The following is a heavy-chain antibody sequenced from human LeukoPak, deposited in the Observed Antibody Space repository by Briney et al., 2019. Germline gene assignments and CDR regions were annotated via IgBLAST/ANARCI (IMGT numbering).Heavy chain of an antibody. CDR3: ASAFYDILTAYSPLDY. V-gene: IGHV3-30*03. D-gene: IGHD3-9*01. Sequence: GSLRLSCAASGFTFSIFGMHWVRQAPGKGPEWVALISYDGSDKYYADSVKGRFTISRDNSKSTLYLQMNNLRAEDTAVYYCASAFYDILTAYSPLDYWGQGTLVTVSS. J-gene: IGHJ4*02. CDR1: GFTFSIFG. CDR2: ISYDGSDK.